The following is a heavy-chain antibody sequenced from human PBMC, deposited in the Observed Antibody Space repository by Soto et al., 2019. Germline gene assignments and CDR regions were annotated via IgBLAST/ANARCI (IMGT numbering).Heavy chain of an antibody. CDR2: IIPIFGTT. Sequence: GASVKVSCKASGGTFSNYPISWVRQAPGQGLEWMGGIIPIFGTTNYAQKFQGRVTITADESTSTAYMELSSLRSEDTAVYYCARPTGPREAFDIWGQGTMVIVSS. V-gene: IGHV1-69*13. CDR3: ARPTGPREAFDI. J-gene: IGHJ3*02. CDR1: GGTFSNYP.